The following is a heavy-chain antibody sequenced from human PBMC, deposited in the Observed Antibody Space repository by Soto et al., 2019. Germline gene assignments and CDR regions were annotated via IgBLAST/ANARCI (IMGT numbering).Heavy chain of an antibody. D-gene: IGHD6-19*01. J-gene: IGHJ3*02. CDR2: ISPYNGNT. CDR3: ARDRQQWLFDAFDI. V-gene: IGHV1-18*01. Sequence: GASVKVSCKASGFGLSCDLISWVRQSPGQGLEYMGWISPYNGNTNYAQKFLGRVSMTTDTSTTTAYMELRSLTSDDTAVYYCARDRQQWLFDAFDIWGQGTMVTVSS. CDR1: GFGLSCDL.